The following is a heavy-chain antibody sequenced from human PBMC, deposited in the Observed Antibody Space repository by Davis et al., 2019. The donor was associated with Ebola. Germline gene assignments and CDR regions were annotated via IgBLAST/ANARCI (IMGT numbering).Heavy chain of an antibody. J-gene: IGHJ6*03. CDR2: ISYDGSNK. CDR1: GFTFSSYA. V-gene: IGHV3-30-3*01. Sequence: PGGSLRLSCAASGFTFSSYAMHWVRQAPGKGLEWVAVISYDGSNKYYADSVKGRFTISRDNAKNSLYLQMNSLRAEDTAVYYCARGRRGACSSTSCYGSSGRNYYYYMDVWGKGTTVTVSS. D-gene: IGHD2-2*01. CDR3: ARGRRGACSSTSCYGSSGRNYYYYMDV.